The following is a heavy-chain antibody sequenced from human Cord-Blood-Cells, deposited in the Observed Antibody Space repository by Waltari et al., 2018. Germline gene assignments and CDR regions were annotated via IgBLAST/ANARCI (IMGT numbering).Heavy chain of an antibody. CDR2: INGGNGNT. CDR3: ARAEIGGYWYFDL. J-gene: IGHJ2*01. CDR1: GYTFTSYA. V-gene: IGHV1-3*01. Sequence: QVQLVQSGAEVKKPGASVKVSCKASGYTFTSYAMHWVRQAPGQRLEWMGWINGGNGNTKYSQKCRGRVILTMDTSASTAYMELSSLRSEDTAVYYCARAEIGGYWYFDLWGRGTLVTVSS. D-gene: IGHD3-16*01.